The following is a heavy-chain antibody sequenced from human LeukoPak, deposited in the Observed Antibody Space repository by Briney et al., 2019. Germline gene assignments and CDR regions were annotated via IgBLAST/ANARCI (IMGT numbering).Heavy chain of an antibody. J-gene: IGHJ4*02. CDR1: GFTVSSNY. V-gene: IGHV3-53*01. D-gene: IGHD4-23*01. CDR2: IYSGGST. Sequence: GGSLRLSCAASGFTVSSNYMTWVRQAPGKGLEWVSVIYSGGSTYYEDSVMRRFTLSRDSSKNTLYLQMTRLRAEDTAVYYCASGGMGVFENWGQGTLVTVSS. CDR3: ASGGMGVFEN.